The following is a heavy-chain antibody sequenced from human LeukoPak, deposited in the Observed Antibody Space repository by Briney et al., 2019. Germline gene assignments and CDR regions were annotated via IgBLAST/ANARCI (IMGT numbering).Heavy chain of an antibody. V-gene: IGHV4-34*01. CDR2: INHSGST. CDR1: GGSFSGYY. Sequence: SETLSLTCAVYGGSFSGYYWSWIRQPPGKGLEWIGEINHSGSTNYNPSLKSRVTISVDTSKNQFSLKLTSVTAADTAVYFCARDGADVYGRAFDYWGQGTLVSVSS. CDR3: ARDGADVYGRAFDY. D-gene: IGHD3-10*01. J-gene: IGHJ4*02.